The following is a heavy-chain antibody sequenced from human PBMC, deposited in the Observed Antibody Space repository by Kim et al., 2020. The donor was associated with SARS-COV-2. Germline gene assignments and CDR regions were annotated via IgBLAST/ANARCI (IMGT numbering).Heavy chain of an antibody. V-gene: IGHV3-23*01. CDR3: VTSPTDSYNSDRNGFATFKN. D-gene: IGHD2-8*01. J-gene: IGHJ1*01. Sequence: GGSLRLSCAASGFTFTNFAMSWVRQAPGQGLEWVSGISRTGENTLYVDSVNGRFTISRDNSKNTLYLQMNSLRAEDTAVYYCVTSPTDSYNSDRNGFATFKNWGHGTLVTVSS. CDR1: GFTFTNFA. CDR2: ISRTGENT.